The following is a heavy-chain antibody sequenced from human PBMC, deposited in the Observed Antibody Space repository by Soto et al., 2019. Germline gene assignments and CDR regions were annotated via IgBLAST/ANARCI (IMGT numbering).Heavy chain of an antibody. D-gene: IGHD1-26*01. CDR1: GYSFTTYW. CDR2: IFPGDSDI. Sequence: EVRLVQSGAEVKKAGESLKISCKGSGYSFTTYWIGWVRQQPGKGMEWMGIIFPGDSDIRYSPSLQGQVTISADKSITTAYLQWSSLKASDTAIYYCARQEIAGATSAFDIWGQGTLVTVSS. CDR3: ARQEIAGATSAFDI. V-gene: IGHV5-51*01. J-gene: IGHJ3*02.